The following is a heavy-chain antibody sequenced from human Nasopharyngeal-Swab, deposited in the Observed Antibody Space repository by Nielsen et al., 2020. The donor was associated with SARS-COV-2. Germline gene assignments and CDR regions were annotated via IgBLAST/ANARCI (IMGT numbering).Heavy chain of an antibody. CDR3: ARGFIVATIFHYYYYMDV. CDR2: MNPNSGNT. J-gene: IGHJ6*03. Sequence: ASVEVSCKASGYTFTSYDINWVRQATGQGLEWMGWMNPNSGNTGYAQKFQGRVTMTRNTSISTAYMELSSLRSEDTAVYYCARGFIVATIFHYYYYMDVWGKGTTVTVSS. V-gene: IGHV1-8*01. CDR1: GYTFTSYD. D-gene: IGHD5-12*01.